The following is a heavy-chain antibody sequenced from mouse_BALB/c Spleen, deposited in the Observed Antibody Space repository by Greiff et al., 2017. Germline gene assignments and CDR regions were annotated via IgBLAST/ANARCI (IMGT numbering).Heavy chain of an antibody. CDR3: ARHPPMITRDPYAMDY. D-gene: IGHD2-4*01. Sequence: EVQGVESGGDLVKPGGSLKLSCAASGFTFSSYGMSWVRQTPDKRLEWVATISSGGSYTYYPDSVKGRFTISRDNAKNTLYLQMSSLKSEDTAMYYCARHPPMITRDPYAMDYWGQGTSVTVSS. CDR2: ISSGGSYT. J-gene: IGHJ4*01. V-gene: IGHV5-6*01. CDR1: GFTFSSYG.